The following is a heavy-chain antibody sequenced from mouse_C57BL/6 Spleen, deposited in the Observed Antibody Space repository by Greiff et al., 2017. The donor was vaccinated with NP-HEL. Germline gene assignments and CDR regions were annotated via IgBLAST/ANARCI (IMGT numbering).Heavy chain of an antibody. Sequence: QVQLQQPGAELVKPGASVKLSCKASGYTFTSYWMHWVKQRPGRGLEWIGRIDPSSGGTKYNEKFKGKATLTVDKSSSTAYMQLSSLTSEDSAVSEFERGVILRSPYWYFDVWGTGTTVTVSS. CDR3: ERGVILRSPYWYFDV. V-gene: IGHV1-72*01. CDR2: IDPSSGGT. D-gene: IGHD1-1*01. CDR1: GYTFTSYW. J-gene: IGHJ1*03.